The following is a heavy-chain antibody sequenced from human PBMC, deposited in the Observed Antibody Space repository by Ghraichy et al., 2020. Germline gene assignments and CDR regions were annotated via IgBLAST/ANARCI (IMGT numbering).Heavy chain of an antibody. J-gene: IGHJ6*02. Sequence: SLNISCAASGFTFDDYAMHWVRQAPGKGLEWVSGISWNSGSIGYADSVKGRFTISRDNAKNSLYLQMNSLRAEDTALYYCAKALIPLRKSSSWLEDYYYGMDVWGQGTTVTVSS. CDR2: ISWNSGSI. D-gene: IGHD6-13*01. V-gene: IGHV3-9*01. CDR1: GFTFDDYA. CDR3: AKALIPLRKSSSWLEDYYYGMDV.